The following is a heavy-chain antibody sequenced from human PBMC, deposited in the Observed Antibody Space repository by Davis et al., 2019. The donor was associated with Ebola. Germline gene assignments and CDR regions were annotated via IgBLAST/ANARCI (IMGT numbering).Heavy chain of an antibody. CDR1: GGSISSYY. CDR3: ARQGYSSSWPTFDY. V-gene: IGHV4-39*01. D-gene: IGHD6-13*01. J-gene: IGHJ4*02. CDR2: IYYSGST. Sequence: SETLSLTCTVSGGSISSYYWGWIRQPPGKGLEWIGSIYYSGSTYYNPSLKSRVTISVDTSKNQFSLKLSSVTAADTAVYYCARQGYSSSWPTFDYWGQGTLVTVSS.